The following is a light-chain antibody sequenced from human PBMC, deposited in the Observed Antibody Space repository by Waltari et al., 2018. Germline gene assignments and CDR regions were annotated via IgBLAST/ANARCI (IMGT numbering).Light chain of an antibody. CDR1: SSNIGEGYD. Sequence: QSVLPQPPSVSGAPGPRVPIPCTGTSSNIGEGYDVHWYQQIPGTAPKLLIYGNRNRPSGVPDRCSGSKSGTSAALAITGLQAEDEADYYCQSYDSSLSGSGVFGGGTKLTVL. V-gene: IGLV1-40*01. J-gene: IGLJ2*01. CDR3: QSYDSSLSGSGV. CDR2: GNR.